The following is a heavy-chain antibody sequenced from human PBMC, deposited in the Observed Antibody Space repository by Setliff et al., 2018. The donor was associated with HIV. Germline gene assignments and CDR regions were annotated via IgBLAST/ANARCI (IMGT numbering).Heavy chain of an antibody. Sequence: SVKVSCKASGGTFRSHEISWVRQAPGQGLEWMGGIVPILNTGNYAPKFQGRVTITADESTTTAYMELRSLRSDDTAVYYCARDRGWFGEPDTVDYWGQGTLVTVSS. D-gene: IGHD3-10*01. CDR2: IVPILNTG. J-gene: IGHJ4*02. V-gene: IGHV1-69*13. CDR3: ARDRGWFGEPDTVDY. CDR1: GGTFRSHE.